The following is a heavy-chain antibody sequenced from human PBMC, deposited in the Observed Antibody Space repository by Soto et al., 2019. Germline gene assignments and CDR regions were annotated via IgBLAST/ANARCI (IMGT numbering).Heavy chain of an antibody. CDR2: IYSGGST. CDR1: GFTVSSNH. D-gene: IGHD3-16*01. V-gene: IGHV3-66*01. Sequence: EVQLVESGGGLVQPGGSLRLSCAASGFTVSSNHMSWVRQAPGKGLEWVSLIYSGGSTYYADSVKGRFTFSRDNSKNTRYLQMNGLRAEDTAVYYCAGPGEQHRYWGQGTLVTVSS. CDR3: AGPGEQHRY. J-gene: IGHJ4*02.